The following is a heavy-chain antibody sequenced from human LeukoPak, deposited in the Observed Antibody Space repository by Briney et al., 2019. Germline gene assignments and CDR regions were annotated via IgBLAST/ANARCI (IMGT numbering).Heavy chain of an antibody. J-gene: IGHJ4*02. CDR2: IWYDGSNK. CDR3: VKPGGVLVGAMDY. V-gene: IGHV3-33*06. D-gene: IGHD1-26*01. Sequence: PGGSLRLSCAASGFTFSSYGMHWVRQAPGKGLEWVAVIWYDGSNKYYADSVKGRFTISRDNSKNTLYLQMNSLRAEDTAVYYCVKPGGVLVGAMDYWGQGTLVTVSS. CDR1: GFTFSSYG.